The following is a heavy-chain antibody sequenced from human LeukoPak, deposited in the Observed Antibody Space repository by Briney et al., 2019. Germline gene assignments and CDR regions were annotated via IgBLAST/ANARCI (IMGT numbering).Heavy chain of an antibody. Sequence: SETLSLTCTVSGGSISSGDYYWSWIRQPPGKGLEWIGYIYYSGSTYYNPSLKSRVTISVDTSKNQFSLKLSSVTAADTAVYYCARETYYYGSGSLYYFDYWGQGTLVTVSS. V-gene: IGHV4-30-4*01. J-gene: IGHJ4*02. CDR2: IYYSGST. CDR3: ARETYYYGSGSLYYFDY. D-gene: IGHD3-10*01. CDR1: GGSISSGDYY.